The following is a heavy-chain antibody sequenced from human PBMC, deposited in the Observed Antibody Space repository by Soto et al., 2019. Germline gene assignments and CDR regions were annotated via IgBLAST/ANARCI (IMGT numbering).Heavy chain of an antibody. D-gene: IGHD4-17*01. CDR2: IYHSGST. CDR1: GYSISSGYY. V-gene: IGHV4-38-2*01. Sequence: SETLSLTCAVSGYSISSGYYWGWIRQPPGKGLEWIGSIYHSGSTYYNPSLKSRVTISVDTSKNQFSLKLSSVTAADTAVYYCARGPPTTVTFFDYWGQGTLVTVSS. J-gene: IGHJ4*02. CDR3: ARGPPTTVTFFDY.